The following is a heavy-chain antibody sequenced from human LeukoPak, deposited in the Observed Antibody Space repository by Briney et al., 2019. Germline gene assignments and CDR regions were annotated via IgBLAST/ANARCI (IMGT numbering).Heavy chain of an antibody. CDR3: ARSGLVGVDFDS. CDR1: GGSISSTSYY. D-gene: IGHD1-26*01. CDR2: IYYSGSI. Sequence: SETLSLTCTVSGGSISSTSYYWGWIRQPPGKGLEWIGSIYYSGSIYYKPSLKSRVTISVDTAKNQFSLKLSSVTAADTAVYYCARSGLVGVDFDSWGQGTLVTVSS. J-gene: IGHJ4*02. V-gene: IGHV4-39*01.